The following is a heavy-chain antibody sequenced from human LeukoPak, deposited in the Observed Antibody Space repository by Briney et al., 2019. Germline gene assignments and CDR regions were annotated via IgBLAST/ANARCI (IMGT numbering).Heavy chain of an antibody. V-gene: IGHV4-31*03. Sequence: SETLSLTCTVSGGSISSGGYYWSWIRQHPGKGLEWIGYIYYSGSTYYNPSLKSRVTISVDTSKNQFSLKLSSVTAADTAVYYCARSIATPFMDVWGQGTTVTVSS. J-gene: IGHJ6*02. CDR1: GGSISSGGYY. CDR2: IYYSGST. CDR3: ARSIATPFMDV. D-gene: IGHD6-13*01.